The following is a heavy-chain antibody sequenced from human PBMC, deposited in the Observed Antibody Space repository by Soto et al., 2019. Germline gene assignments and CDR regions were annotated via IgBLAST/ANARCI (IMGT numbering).Heavy chain of an antibody. CDR1: GGSISVYY. D-gene: IGHD3-10*01. CDR2: IFYTGNT. Sequence: SETLSLTCTVAGGSISVYYWSWIRQPPGKGLEWIGYIFYTGNTNYNPSLKSRVTISVDTSKNQFSLKLSSVTAADTAVYYCARRRSVSNWFDPWGQGTLVTVS. CDR3: ARRRSVSNWFDP. V-gene: IGHV4-59*08. J-gene: IGHJ5*02.